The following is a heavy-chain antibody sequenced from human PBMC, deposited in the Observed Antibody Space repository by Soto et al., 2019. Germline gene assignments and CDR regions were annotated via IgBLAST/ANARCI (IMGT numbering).Heavy chain of an antibody. V-gene: IGHV3-23*01. CDR2: ISGSGGST. CDR1: GFTFSSYA. CDR3: AKDLPRYCSSTSCYVEVDY. D-gene: IGHD2-2*01. Sequence: PGGSLRLSCAASGFTFSSYAMSWVRQAPGKGLEWVSAISGSGGSTYYADSVKGRFTISRDNSKNTLYLQMNSLRAEDTAVYYCAKDLPRYCSSTSCYVEVDYWGQGTLVTVSS. J-gene: IGHJ4*02.